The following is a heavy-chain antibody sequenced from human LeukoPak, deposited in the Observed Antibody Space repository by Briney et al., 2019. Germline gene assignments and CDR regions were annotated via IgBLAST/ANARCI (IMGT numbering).Heavy chain of an antibody. D-gene: IGHD2-2*01. Sequence: PGGSLRLSCGASGFTFSSYGMHWVRQAPGKGLEWVSVIYSGGSTYYADSVKGRFTISRDNSKNTLYLQMNSLRAEDTAVYYCARVWATSWGYDPWGQGTLVTVSS. CDR1: GFTFSSYG. V-gene: IGHV3-53*01. CDR3: ARVWATSWGYDP. J-gene: IGHJ5*02. CDR2: IYSGGST.